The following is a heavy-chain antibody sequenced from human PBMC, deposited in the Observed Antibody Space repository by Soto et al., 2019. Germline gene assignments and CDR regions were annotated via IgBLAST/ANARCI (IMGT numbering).Heavy chain of an antibody. Sequence: PGGSLRLSCVVSGFTFSSYAMSWVRQAPGKGLEWVSGIGGSGGNTYYADSVKGRFTISRDNSKNTLFLQMNSLRAEDTAEYYCARVVRYFDTPYGMDVWGQGTTVTVSS. D-gene: IGHD3-9*01. CDR1: GFTFSSYA. J-gene: IGHJ6*02. V-gene: IGHV3-23*01. CDR3: ARVVRYFDTPYGMDV. CDR2: IGGSGGNT.